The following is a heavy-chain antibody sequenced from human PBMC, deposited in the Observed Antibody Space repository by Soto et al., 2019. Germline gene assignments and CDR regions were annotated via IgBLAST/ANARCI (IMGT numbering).Heavy chain of an antibody. D-gene: IGHD3-16*01. CDR2: INHSGST. J-gene: IGHJ6*02. CDR1: GGSFSGYY. Sequence: PSETLSLTCAVYGGSFSGYYWSWIRQPPGKGLEWIGEINHSGSTNYNPSLKSRVTISVDTSKNQFSLKLSSVTAADTAVYYCARAADLGQSYGVDVWGQGTTVTVSS. CDR3: ARAADLGQSYGVDV. V-gene: IGHV4-34*01.